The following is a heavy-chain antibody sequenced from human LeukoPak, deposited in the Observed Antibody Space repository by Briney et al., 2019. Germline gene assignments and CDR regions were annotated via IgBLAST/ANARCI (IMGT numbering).Heavy chain of an antibody. Sequence: GESLKISCKGSGYSFTSYWIGWVRQMPGKGLEWMGIIYPGDSDTRYSPSFQGQVTISADKSISTAYLQWSSLKASDTAMYYCARQYYDFWSGYSLDYWGQGTLVTVSS. CDR1: GYSFTSYW. CDR2: IYPGDSDT. V-gene: IGHV5-51*01. D-gene: IGHD3-3*01. CDR3: ARQYYDFWSGYSLDY. J-gene: IGHJ4*02.